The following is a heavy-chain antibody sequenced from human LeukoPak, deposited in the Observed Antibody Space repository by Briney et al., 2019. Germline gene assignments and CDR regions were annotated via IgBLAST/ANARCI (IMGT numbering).Heavy chain of an antibody. D-gene: IGHD3-22*01. CDR2: IRSKANNYAT. CDR3: TGDNFDSNVKFDY. CDR1: GFTFSSYS. V-gene: IGHV3-73*01. J-gene: IGHJ4*02. Sequence: PGGSLRLSCAASGFTFSSYSMNWVRQASGKGLEWVGRIRSKANNYATAYAASVKGRFTISRDDSKNTAYLQMNSLKTEDTAVYYCTGDNFDSNVKFDYWGQGTLVTVSS.